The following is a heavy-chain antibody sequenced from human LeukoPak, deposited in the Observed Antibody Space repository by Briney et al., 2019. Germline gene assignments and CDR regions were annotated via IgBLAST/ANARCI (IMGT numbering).Heavy chain of an antibody. CDR1: GYTFTGYY. CDR3: ARVGGWYDNWFHP. CDR2: INPNSGGT. D-gene: IGHD6-19*01. J-gene: IGHJ5*02. V-gene: IGHV1-2*06. Sequence: ASVKVSFKASGYTFTGYYMHWVRQAPGQGLEWMGRINPNSGGTNYAQKFQGRVTMTRDTSISTAYMELSRLRSDDTAVYYCARVGGWYDNWFHPWGQGTLVTVSS.